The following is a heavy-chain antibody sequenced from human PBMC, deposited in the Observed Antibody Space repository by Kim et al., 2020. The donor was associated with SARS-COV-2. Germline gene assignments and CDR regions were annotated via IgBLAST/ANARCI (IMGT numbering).Heavy chain of an antibody. Sequence: ASVKVSCKASGYTFTSYDINWVRQATGQGLEWMGWMNPNSGNTGYAQKFQGRVTMTRNTSISTAYMELSSLRSEDTAVYYCARVDPSSYYDILTGYFPVPYYYYGMDVWGQGTTVTVSS. V-gene: IGHV1-8*01. CDR3: ARVDPSSYYDILTGYFPVPYYYYGMDV. J-gene: IGHJ6*02. CDR2: MNPNSGNT. D-gene: IGHD3-9*01. CDR1: GYTFTSYD.